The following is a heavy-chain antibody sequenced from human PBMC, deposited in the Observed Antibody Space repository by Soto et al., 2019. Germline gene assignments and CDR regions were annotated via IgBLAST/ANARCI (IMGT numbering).Heavy chain of an antibody. CDR3: ATRYDSSGYYFPLVPHYYYYGMDV. D-gene: IGHD3-22*01. V-gene: IGHV4-39*01. Sequence: SETLSLTCTVSGGAISSSSYYWGWIRQAPGKGLEWIGSIYYSGSTYYNPPLKSRVTISVDTSKNQFSLKLSSVTAADTAVYYCATRYDSSGYYFPLVPHYYYYGMDVWGQGTTVT. CDR1: GGAISSSSYY. J-gene: IGHJ6*02. CDR2: IYYSGST.